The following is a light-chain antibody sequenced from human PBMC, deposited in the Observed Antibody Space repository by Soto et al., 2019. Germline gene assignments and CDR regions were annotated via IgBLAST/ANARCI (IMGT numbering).Light chain of an antibody. J-gene: IGKJ4*01. Sequence: DIEMTQSPFTLSASVGDRVTITCRASQSISTNLAWYQQKPGKTPNLLIYKAPTLPSGVPSRLSGSGFGKDFTLTVNSLQPDDFATYFCQHYYDYPLTFGGGTKVEIK. CDR2: KAP. CDR1: QSISTN. V-gene: IGKV1-5*03. CDR3: QHYYDYPLT.